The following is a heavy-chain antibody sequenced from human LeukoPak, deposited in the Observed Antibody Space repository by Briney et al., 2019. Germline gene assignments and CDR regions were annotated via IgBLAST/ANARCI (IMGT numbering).Heavy chain of an antibody. V-gene: IGHV4-39*01. Sequence: SETLSLTCTVSGGSISSNSYYWGWIRQPPGKGLEWIGSIYYSGSTYYNPSLKSRVTISVDTSKNQFSLMLSSVTAADTAVYYCARRITGTTSDSFDYWGQGTLVTVSS. CDR2: IYYSGST. D-gene: IGHD1-20*01. CDR1: GGSISSNSYY. J-gene: IGHJ4*02. CDR3: ARRITGTTSDSFDY.